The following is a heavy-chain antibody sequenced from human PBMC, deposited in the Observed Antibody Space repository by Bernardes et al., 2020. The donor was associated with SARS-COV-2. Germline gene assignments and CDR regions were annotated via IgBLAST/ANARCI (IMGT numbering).Heavy chain of an antibody. Sequence: SETLSLTCTVSGGSISSSSYYWGWIRQPPGKGLEWIGSIYYSGSTYYNPSLKSRVTISVDTSKNQFSLKLSSVTAADTAVYYCARLIHGFGFHWGQGTLVTVSS. CDR3: ARLIHGFGFH. D-gene: IGHD3-10*01. CDR2: IYYSGST. J-gene: IGHJ4*02. V-gene: IGHV4-39*01. CDR1: GGSISSSSYY.